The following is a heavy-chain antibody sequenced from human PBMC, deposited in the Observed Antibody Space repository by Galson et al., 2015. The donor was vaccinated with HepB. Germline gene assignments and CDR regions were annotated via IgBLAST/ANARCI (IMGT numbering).Heavy chain of an antibody. D-gene: IGHD6-19*01. CDR1: GFTFSDYY. CDR2: ISSSSSYT. J-gene: IGHJ4*02. V-gene: IGHV3-11*06. CDR3: AREISHSSSVPFDY. Sequence: SLRLSCAASGFTFSDYYMSWIRQAPGKGLEWVSYISSSSSYTNYADSVKGRFTISRDNAKNSLYLQMNSLRAEDTAVYYCAREISHSSSVPFDYWGQGTLVTVSS.